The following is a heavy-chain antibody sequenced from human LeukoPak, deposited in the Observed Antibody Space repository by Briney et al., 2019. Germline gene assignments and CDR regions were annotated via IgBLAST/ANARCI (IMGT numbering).Heavy chain of an antibody. Sequence: ASVKVSCKASGYTFTGYYMHWVRQAPGQGLEWMGWINPNSGGTSYAQKFQGRVTMTRDTSISTAYMELSRLRSDDTAVYYCARDLGYSGYDHGGWGQGTLVTVSS. CDR3: ARDLGYSGYDHGG. V-gene: IGHV1-2*02. CDR1: GYTFTGYY. CDR2: INPNSGGT. J-gene: IGHJ4*02. D-gene: IGHD5-12*01.